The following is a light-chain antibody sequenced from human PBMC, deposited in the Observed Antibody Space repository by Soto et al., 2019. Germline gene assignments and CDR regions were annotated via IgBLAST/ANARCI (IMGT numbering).Light chain of an antibody. CDR2: DAS. Sequence: DIQMTQSPSTLSASVGDRVTITCRASQSISSWLAWYQQKPGKAPKLLIYDASSLESGVPSRFSGSGSGTEFPLTISSRQPDDFATYYCQQYNSYPWTFGHGTKVEIK. V-gene: IGKV1-5*01. CDR1: QSISSW. CDR3: QQYNSYPWT. J-gene: IGKJ1*01.